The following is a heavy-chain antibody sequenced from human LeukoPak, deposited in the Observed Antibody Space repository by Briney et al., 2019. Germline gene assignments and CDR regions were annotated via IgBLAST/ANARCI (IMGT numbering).Heavy chain of an antibody. V-gene: IGHV7-4-1*02. J-gene: IGHJ4*02. D-gene: IGHD4-17*01. Sequence: ASVKVSCKASGGTFSSYAISWVRQAPGQGLEWMGWINTNTGNPTYAQGFTGRFVFSLDTSVSTAYLQISSLKAEDTAVYYCAREQGGRYGDYEGPVIDYWGQGALVTVSS. CDR1: GGTFSSYA. CDR3: AREQGGRYGDYEGPVIDY. CDR2: INTNTGNP.